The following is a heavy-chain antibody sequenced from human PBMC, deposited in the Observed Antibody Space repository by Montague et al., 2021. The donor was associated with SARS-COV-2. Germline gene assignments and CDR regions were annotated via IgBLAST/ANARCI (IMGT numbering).Heavy chain of an antibody. CDR1: GGSISSGGYY. CDR3: ARTYYDILTGYYNFDY. V-gene: IGHV4-31*03. Sequence: TLSLTCTVSGGSISSGGYYWSWIRQHPGKGLEWIGYIYYSGSTYYNPSLKSRVTISVDTSKNQFSLKLSSVTAADTAAYYCARTYYDILTGYYNFDYWGQGTLVTVSS. D-gene: IGHD3-9*01. J-gene: IGHJ4*02. CDR2: IYYSGST.